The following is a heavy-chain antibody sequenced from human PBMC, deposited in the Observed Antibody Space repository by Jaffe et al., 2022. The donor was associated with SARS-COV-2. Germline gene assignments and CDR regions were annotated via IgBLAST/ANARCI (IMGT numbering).Heavy chain of an antibody. CDR2: IRSKAYGGTT. J-gene: IGHJ4*02. D-gene: IGHD3-3*01. Sequence: EVQLVESGGGLVKPGRSLRLSCTASGFTFGDYAMSWFRQAPGKGLEWVGFIRSKAYGGTTEYAASVKGRFTISRDDSKSIAYLQMNSLKTEDTAVYYCTREGGYDFWSGYSVDYWGQGTLVTVSS. V-gene: IGHV3-49*05. CDR1: GFTFGDYA. CDR3: TREGGYDFWSGYSVDY.